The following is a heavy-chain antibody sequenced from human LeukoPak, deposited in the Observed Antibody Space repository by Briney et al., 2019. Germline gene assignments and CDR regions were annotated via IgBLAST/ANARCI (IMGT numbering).Heavy chain of an antibody. CDR3: ARDNDFWSA. CDR1: GGSISSGSYY. Sequence: SQTLSLTCTVSGGSISSGSYYWSWIRQPAGKGLEWIGRIYTGGSTNYNPSLKSRVTISVDTSKNQFSLKLSSVTAADTAVYYCARDNDFWSAWGQGTLVTVSS. D-gene: IGHD3-3*01. J-gene: IGHJ5*02. V-gene: IGHV4-61*02. CDR2: IYTGGST.